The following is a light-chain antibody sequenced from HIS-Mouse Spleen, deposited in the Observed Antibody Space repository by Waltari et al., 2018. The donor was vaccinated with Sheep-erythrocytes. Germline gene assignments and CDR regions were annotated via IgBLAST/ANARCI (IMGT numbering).Light chain of an antibody. Sequence: QSALTQPASVSGSPGQSIPISCTGTSSDVRGYNSVSWYQQHPGKAPKLMIYEVSNRPSGVSNRFSGSKSGNTASLTISGLQAEDEADYYCSSYTSSSTLVFGTGTKVTVL. J-gene: IGLJ1*01. V-gene: IGLV2-14*01. CDR2: EVS. CDR1: SSDVRGYNS. CDR3: SSYTSSSTLV.